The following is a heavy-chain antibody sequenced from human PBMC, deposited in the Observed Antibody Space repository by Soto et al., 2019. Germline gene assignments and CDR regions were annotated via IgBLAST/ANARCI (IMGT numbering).Heavy chain of an antibody. J-gene: IGHJ4*02. CDR1: GFTVSGYW. D-gene: IGHD6-13*01. CDR2: INSDGSNT. CDR3: ARVDGLAAAGTY. Sequence: PGGSLRLSCAASGFTVSGYWMHWVRQAPGKGLVWVSRINSDGSNTRYADSVKGRFTISRDNAKNTLYLQMNSLRAEDTAVYFCARVDGLAAAGTYWGQGTLVTVSS. V-gene: IGHV3-74*01.